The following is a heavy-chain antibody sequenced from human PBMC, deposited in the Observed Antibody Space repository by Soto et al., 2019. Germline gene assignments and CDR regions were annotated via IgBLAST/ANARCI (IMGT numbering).Heavy chain of an antibody. CDR2: IYYSGST. V-gene: IGHV4-31*03. J-gene: IGHJ5*02. CDR1: GGSISSGGYY. D-gene: IGHD2-15*01. Sequence: QVQLQESGPGLVKPSQTLSLTCTVSGGSISSGGYYWSWIRQHPGKRLEWIGYIYYSGSTYYNPSLKSRVTLSVDTSKNQFSLKLSSVTAADTAVYYCARNGQLLLNWFDPWGQGTLVTVSS. CDR3: ARNGQLLLNWFDP.